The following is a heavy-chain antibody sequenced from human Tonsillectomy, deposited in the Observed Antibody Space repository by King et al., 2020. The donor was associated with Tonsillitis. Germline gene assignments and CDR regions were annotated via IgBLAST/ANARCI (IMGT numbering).Heavy chain of an antibody. D-gene: IGHD6-19*01. V-gene: IGHV3-23*04. CDR1: GFTFSSYA. CDR2: VSGSGGST. CDR3: AKDVAVAGGVLYFDY. J-gene: IGHJ4*02. Sequence: VQLVESGGGLVQPGGSLRLSCAASGFTFSSYAMSWVRQAPGEGLEWGAAVSGSGGSTYDADSVKGRFTISRDNSKNTLHLQMNSLRAEDTAVYYCAKDVAVAGGVLYFDYWGQGTLVTVSS.